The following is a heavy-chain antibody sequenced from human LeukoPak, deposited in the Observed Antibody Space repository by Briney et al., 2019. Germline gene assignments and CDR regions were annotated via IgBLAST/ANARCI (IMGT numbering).Heavy chain of an antibody. CDR1: GYTLTNYG. CDR2: ISAYSGNT. CDR3: AISQGSYYDTSGYLGGDY. D-gene: IGHD3-22*01. Sequence: EASVKVSCKASGYTLTNYGIFWVRQAPGQGLEWMGWISAYSGNTNYAQKLQGRVTMTTETSTSTAYMELESLRSDDTAVYYCAISQGSYYDTSGYLGGDYWGQGTLVTVSS. J-gene: IGHJ4*02. V-gene: IGHV1-18*01.